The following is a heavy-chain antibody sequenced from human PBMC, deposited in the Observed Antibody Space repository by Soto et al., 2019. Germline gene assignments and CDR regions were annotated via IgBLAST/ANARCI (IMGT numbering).Heavy chain of an antibody. J-gene: IGHJ5*02. CDR3: ARSHTSSSGEWFDP. V-gene: IGHV5-51*01. CDR2: IYPGDSDT. D-gene: IGHD6-6*01. CDR1: GYTFTSYW. Sequence: GESLKISCKGSGYTFTSYWIGWVRQMPGKGLEWMGIIYPGDSDTRYSPSFQGQVTISADKSISTAYLQWSSLKASDSGMYFCARSHTSSSGEWFDPWGQGTLVTVPS.